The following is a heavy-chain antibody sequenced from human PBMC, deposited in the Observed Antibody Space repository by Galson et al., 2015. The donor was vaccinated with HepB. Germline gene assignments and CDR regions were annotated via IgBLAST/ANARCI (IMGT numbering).Heavy chain of an antibody. V-gene: IGHV6-1*01. Sequence: CAISGDSVSSNSAAWNWIRQSPSRGLEWLGRTYYRSKWYTDYAVSVISRITISPDTSKNQFSLQLSSVTPEDTAMYYCARDLGGFGAWGQGTLVTVSS. J-gene: IGHJ5*02. CDR3: ARDLGGFGA. D-gene: IGHD3-16*01. CDR2: TYYRSKWYT. CDR1: GDSVSSNSAA.